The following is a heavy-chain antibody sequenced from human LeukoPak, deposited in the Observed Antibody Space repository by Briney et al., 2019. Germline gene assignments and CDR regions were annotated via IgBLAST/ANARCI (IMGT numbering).Heavy chain of an antibody. CDR2: IYYSGST. Sequence: SETLSLTCTVSGGSINSYYWSWIRPPPGKGLECIGYIYYSGSTNYNPSLKSRVTISRDTSNNQFSLKLRSVTAADTAVYYCTSGGMVSGDYWGHGTLVTVSS. V-gene: IGHV4-59*01. CDR1: GGSINSYY. D-gene: IGHD2-8*01. CDR3: TSGGMVSGDY. J-gene: IGHJ4*01.